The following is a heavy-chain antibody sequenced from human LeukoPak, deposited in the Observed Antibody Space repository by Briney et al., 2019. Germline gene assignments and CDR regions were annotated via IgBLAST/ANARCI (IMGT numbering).Heavy chain of an antibody. J-gene: IGHJ4*02. CDR1: GFTFSSYG. Sequence: GGSLRLSCAASGFTFSSYGMHWVRQAPGKGLEWVAVISYDGSNKYYADSVKGRFTISRDNSKNTLYLQMNSLRAEDTAVYYCAKDVYSSGWYGGDWGQGALVTVSS. D-gene: IGHD6-19*01. CDR2: ISYDGSNK. CDR3: AKDVYSSGWYGGD. V-gene: IGHV3-30*18.